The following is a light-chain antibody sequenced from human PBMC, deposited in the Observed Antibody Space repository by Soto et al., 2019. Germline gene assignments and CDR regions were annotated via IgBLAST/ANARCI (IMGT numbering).Light chain of an antibody. Sequence: DIQFTLYPSFLSASVGDRVTITCRASQDISDYLAWYQQRPGKAPKLLIYAASTLQSGVPSRFSGSGSGTEFTLTISSLQPEDFATYSCQQLNSYPLTFGGGTKVDIK. CDR1: QDISDY. CDR3: QQLNSYPLT. V-gene: IGKV1-9*01. J-gene: IGKJ4*01. CDR2: AAS.